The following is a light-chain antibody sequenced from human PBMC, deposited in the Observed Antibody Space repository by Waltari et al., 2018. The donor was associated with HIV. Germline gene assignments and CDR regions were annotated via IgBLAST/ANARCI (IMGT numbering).Light chain of an antibody. V-gene: IGLV2-11*01. CDR2: VFT. Sequence: QSALTQPRSVSGSPGQSVTIPCPGNSSDVGAYKFVSWYQQHPGQAPKLLIYVFTTRPSGVPDRFSGSKSGNSASLIISGLQAGDEAHYFCCSYAGNYAWVFGGGTKLTVL. CDR3: CSYAGNYAWV. CDR1: SSDVGAYKF. J-gene: IGLJ3*02.